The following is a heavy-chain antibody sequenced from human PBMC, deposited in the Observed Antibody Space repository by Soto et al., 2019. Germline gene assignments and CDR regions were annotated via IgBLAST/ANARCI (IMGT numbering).Heavy chain of an antibody. D-gene: IGHD6-19*01. CDR1: GFTFSIYG. CDR2: TSYDGSNE. CDR3: AKEFDNSAFRLDY. J-gene: IGHJ4*02. V-gene: IGHV3-30*18. Sequence: ESGGGVVQPGRSLRLSCAASGFTFSIYGMHWVRQAPGKGLEWVAVTSYDGSNEYYADSVKGRFTISRDNSKNTLYLQMNSLRTEDTAVYYCAKEFDNSAFRLDYWGQGTLVTVSS.